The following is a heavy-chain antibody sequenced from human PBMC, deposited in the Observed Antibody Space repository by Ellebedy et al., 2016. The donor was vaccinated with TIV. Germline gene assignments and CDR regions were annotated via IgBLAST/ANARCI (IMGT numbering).Heavy chain of an antibody. CDR2: INWNGDTT. V-gene: IGHV3-20*01. CDR3: AREKELERAFDM. D-gene: IGHD1-1*01. J-gene: IGHJ3*02. CDR1: GFTFDDYG. Sequence: GESLKISCAASGFTFDDYGMTWVRQAPGKGLEWVSGINWNGDTTSYVDSVKGRFTISRDNAKNSLYLQMHSLRAEDTALYHCAREKELERAFDMWGRGTMVTVSS.